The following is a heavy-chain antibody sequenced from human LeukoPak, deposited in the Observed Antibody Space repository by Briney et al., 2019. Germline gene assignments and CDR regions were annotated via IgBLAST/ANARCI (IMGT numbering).Heavy chain of an antibody. Sequence: EPGGSLRLSCAASGFNFANHAMSWVRQTPGKGLEWVSAISGGGDITYYADSVTGRFTISRDNSKDTLFLQMHSLRPGDTAVYYCARLVVPAAIPVGWFDPWGQGTLVTVSS. CDR2: ISGGGDIT. V-gene: IGHV3-23*01. CDR1: GFNFANHA. D-gene: IGHD2-2*01. CDR3: ARLVVPAAIPVGWFDP. J-gene: IGHJ5*02.